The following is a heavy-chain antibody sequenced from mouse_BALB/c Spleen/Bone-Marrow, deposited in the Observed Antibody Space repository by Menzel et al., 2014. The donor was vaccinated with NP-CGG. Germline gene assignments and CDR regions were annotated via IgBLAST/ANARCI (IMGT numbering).Heavy chain of an antibody. J-gene: IGHJ2*01. V-gene: IGHV1-22*01. CDR2: FNPNNGGT. CDR3: ARARWYDY. D-gene: IGHD1-1*02. CDR1: GYSFTDYT. Sequence: EVKLVDSGPELVKPGSSVKMSCKTSGYSFTDYTIHWVKQSHGKSLEWIGDFNPNNGGTDYNQKFQDKATLTVDKSSRTASMEFRSLTFEDSAVYYCARARWYDYWGQGTTLTVSS.